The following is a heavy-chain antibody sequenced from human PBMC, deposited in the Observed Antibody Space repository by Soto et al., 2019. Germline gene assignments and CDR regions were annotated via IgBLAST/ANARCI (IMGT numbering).Heavy chain of an antibody. Sequence: QLQLQESGPGLVKPSETLSLTCTVSGGSISSSSFHWGWIRQPPGKGLEWIGSIYYSGSTYYSPSLKSRVTRSVDTSKNPFYLKLSSVTAADTAVYYCARRERAAGTDWWFDPWGQGTLVTVSS. J-gene: IGHJ5*02. CDR2: IYYSGST. V-gene: IGHV4-39*01. D-gene: IGHD6-13*01. CDR1: GGSISSSSFH. CDR3: ARRERAAGTDWWFDP.